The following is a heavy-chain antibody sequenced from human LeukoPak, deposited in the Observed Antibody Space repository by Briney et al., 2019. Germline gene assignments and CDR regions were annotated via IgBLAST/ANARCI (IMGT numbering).Heavy chain of an antibody. Sequence: KAGGSLRLSCAASGFTFSNSYMSWIRQAPGKGLEWVSYISISGSTIYYADSVKGRFTISRDNAKNSLYMLMNSMRAEDAAVYYCARKAIVVVPAAMSYYYYYMAVWGKGNAVTVSS. D-gene: IGHD2-2*01. CDR3: ARKAIVVVPAAMSYYYYYMAV. J-gene: IGHJ6*03. CDR1: GFTFSNSY. V-gene: IGHV3-11*01. CDR2: ISISGSTI.